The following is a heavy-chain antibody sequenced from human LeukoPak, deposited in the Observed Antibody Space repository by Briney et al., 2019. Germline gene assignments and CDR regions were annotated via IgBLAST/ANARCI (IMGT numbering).Heavy chain of an antibody. J-gene: IGHJ4*02. CDR3: AREIFPVDY. CDR2: IYYSGST. CDR1: GGSISSYY. V-gene: IGHV4-59*01. Sequence: SETLSLTCTVSGGSISSYYWSWIRQPPGKGLEWIGYIYYSGSTSYNPSLKSRVTISVDTSKNQFSLKLSSVTAADTAVYYCAREIFPVDYWGQGTLVTVSS.